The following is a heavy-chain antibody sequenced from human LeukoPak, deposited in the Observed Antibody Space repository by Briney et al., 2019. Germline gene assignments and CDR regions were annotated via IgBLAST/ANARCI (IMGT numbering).Heavy chain of an antibody. J-gene: IGHJ3*02. CDR2: IYSGGST. CDR1: GFTVSSNY. V-gene: IGHV3-53*01. Sequence: GGSLRLSCAASGFTVSSNYMSWVRQAPGKGLEWVSVIYSGGSTYYADSVKGRFTISRDNSKSTLYLQMNSLRAEDTAVYYCARDKAPYDAFDIWGQGTMVTVSS. CDR3: ARDKAPYDAFDI.